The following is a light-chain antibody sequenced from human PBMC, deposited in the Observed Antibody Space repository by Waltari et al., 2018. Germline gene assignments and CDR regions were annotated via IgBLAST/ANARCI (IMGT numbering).Light chain of an antibody. CDR1: ELPRKY. Sequence: SYELTQPPSVSVSPGQTARITCSGHELPRKYAYWFQQKSGQAPRLVIYEDTKRPSGIHERFSGSSLGTVATLTITGAQVDDEADYYCYSSDSTGLRVFGGGTTVVVL. CDR2: EDT. CDR3: YSSDSTGLRV. V-gene: IGLV3-10*01. J-gene: IGLJ1*01.